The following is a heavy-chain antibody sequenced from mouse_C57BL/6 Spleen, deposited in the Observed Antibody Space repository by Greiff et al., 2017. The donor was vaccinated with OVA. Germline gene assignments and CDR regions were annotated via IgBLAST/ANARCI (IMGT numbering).Heavy chain of an antibody. V-gene: IGHV1-42*01. CDR1: GYSFTGYY. D-gene: IGHD1-3*01. Sequence: EVQLQESGPELVKPGASVKISCKASGYSFTGYYMNWVKQSPEKSLEWIGEINPSTGGTNYNQKFKAKATLTVDKSSSTAYMQLSSLTSEDSAVYVCARRPDFSGKDYWGQGTPLTVSS. J-gene: IGHJ4*01. CDR2: INPSTGGT. CDR3: ARRPDFSGKDY.